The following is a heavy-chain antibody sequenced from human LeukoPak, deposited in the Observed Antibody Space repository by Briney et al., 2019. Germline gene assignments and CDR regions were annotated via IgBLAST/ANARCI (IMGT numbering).Heavy chain of an antibody. CDR2: ISYDGSNK. Sequence: GGSLRLSCAASGFTFSSYAMHWVRQAPGKGLEWVAVISYDGSNKYYADSVKGRFTISRDNSENTLYLQMNSLRAEDTAVYYCARDRYSSGWLREFDYWGQGTLVTVSS. J-gene: IGHJ4*02. V-gene: IGHV3-30-3*01. CDR3: ARDRYSSGWLREFDY. CDR1: GFTFSSYA. D-gene: IGHD6-19*01.